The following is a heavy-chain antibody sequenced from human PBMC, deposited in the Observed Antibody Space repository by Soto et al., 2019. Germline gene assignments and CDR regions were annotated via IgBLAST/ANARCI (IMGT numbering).Heavy chain of an antibody. J-gene: IGHJ6*02. CDR3: ARPRVSGYSYGTSAMDV. CDR2: IYPGDSDT. D-gene: IGHD5-18*01. Sequence: PGESLKISCKGSGDSFSNYWIGWVRQMPGKGLEWMGIIYPGDSDTRYSPSFQGQVTMSADKSISTAYLQWSSLKASDTAMYYCARPRVSGYSYGTSAMDVWGQGTTVTVSS. V-gene: IGHV5-51*01. CDR1: GDSFSNYW.